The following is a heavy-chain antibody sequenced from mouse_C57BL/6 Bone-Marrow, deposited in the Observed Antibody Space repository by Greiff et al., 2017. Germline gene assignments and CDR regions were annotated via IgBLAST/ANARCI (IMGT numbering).Heavy chain of an antibody. V-gene: IGHV3-6*01. D-gene: IGHD1-1*01. CDR1: GYSITSGYY. Sequence: EVKLMESGPGLVKPSQSLSLTCSVTGYSITSGYYWNWIRQFPGNKLEWMGYISYDGSNNYNPSLKNRISITRDTSKNQFFLKLNSVTTEDTATYYCARDQGGSSYAMDYWGQGTSVTVSS. CDR3: ARDQGGSSYAMDY. J-gene: IGHJ4*01. CDR2: ISYDGSN.